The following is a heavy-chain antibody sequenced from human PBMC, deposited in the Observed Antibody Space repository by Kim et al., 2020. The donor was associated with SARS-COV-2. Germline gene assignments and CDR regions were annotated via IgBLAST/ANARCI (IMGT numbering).Heavy chain of an antibody. J-gene: IGHJ4*02. Sequence: SETLSLTCAVSGGSISSSDYSWSWIRQPPGKGLELIGYIYHDGSTYYNPSLKRRLTISIDRSKNQFSLKLTSVTAADTALYYCASDYGSGSYRFDYWGQGTLVTVSS. V-gene: IGHV4-30-2*01. CDR2: IYHDGST. CDR3: ASDYGSGSYRFDY. CDR1: GGSISSSDYS. D-gene: IGHD3-10*01.